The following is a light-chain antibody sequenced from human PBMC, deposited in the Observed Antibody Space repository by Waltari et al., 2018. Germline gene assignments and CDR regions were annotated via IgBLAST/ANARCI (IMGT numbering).Light chain of an antibody. CDR3: QQSSTTPF. Sequence: IQLTQSPSSLSASVGDSITITCRASQSISNYLNWYQPKPGKAPKLLIYVASRLQSGVTSRFSGSGSGTDFTLTISNLQPEDFATYYCQQSSTTPFFGQGTKLESK. CDR2: VAS. V-gene: IGKV1-39*01. J-gene: IGKJ2*01. CDR1: QSISNY.